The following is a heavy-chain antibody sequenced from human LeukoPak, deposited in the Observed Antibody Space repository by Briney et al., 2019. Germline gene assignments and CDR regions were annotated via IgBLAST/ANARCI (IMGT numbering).Heavy chain of an antibody. CDR3: ARVSGYYSYYYYYYMDV. CDR2: IYSGGST. V-gene: IGHV3-53*01. CDR1: GFTVSSNY. J-gene: IGHJ6*03. D-gene: IGHD3-22*01. Sequence: GGSLRLSCAASGFTVSSNYMSWVRQAPGKGLEWVSVIYSGGSTYYADSVKGRFTISRDNSKNTLYLQTNSLRAEDTAVYYCARVSGYYSYYYYYYMDVWGKGTTVTISS.